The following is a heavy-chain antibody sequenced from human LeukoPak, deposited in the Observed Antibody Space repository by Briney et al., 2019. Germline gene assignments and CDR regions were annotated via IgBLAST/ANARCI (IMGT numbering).Heavy chain of an antibody. V-gene: IGHV4-34*01. CDR2: IRHSGST. J-gene: IGHJ6*02. CDR1: GGSFNDYY. CDR3: ARRGSWSYYYAMDV. Sequence: PSETLSLTCDVSGGSFNDYYWSWIRQPPGKELEWIGEIRHSGSTNYNPSLKSRVTMSVDTSKNQFSLKLSSVTAADTAVYYCARRGSWSYYYAMDVWGQGTTVAVSS. D-gene: IGHD6-13*01.